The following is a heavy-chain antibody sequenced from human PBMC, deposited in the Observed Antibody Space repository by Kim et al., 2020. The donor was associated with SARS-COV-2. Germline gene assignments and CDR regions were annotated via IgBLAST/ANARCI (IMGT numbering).Heavy chain of an antibody. Sequence: PGKGLEWLSYISGSGSDKSYADSVKGRFTISRDNAKSSLYLQMDSLRVEDTAVYYCARVARGPTDWGRGTLVTVSS. J-gene: IGHJ1*01. V-gene: IGHV3-11*01. CDR3: ARVARGPTD. CDR2: ISGSGSDK. D-gene: IGHD3-10*01.